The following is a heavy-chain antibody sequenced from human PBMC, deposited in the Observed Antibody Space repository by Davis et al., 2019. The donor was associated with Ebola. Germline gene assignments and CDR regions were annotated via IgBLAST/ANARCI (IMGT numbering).Heavy chain of an antibody. CDR2: IHNDGRT. Sequence: GESLKISCAASGFTVGSYYGNWVRQAPGKGLEWVSVIHNDGRTFYADSVKGRFTISRDDSKNTVYLQMNSLRAEDTAVYYCARDRRLDVHRCMDVWGQGTTVTASS. V-gene: IGHV3-53*01. J-gene: IGHJ6*02. CDR1: GFTVGSYY. D-gene: IGHD3-10*02. CDR3: ARDRRLDVHRCMDV.